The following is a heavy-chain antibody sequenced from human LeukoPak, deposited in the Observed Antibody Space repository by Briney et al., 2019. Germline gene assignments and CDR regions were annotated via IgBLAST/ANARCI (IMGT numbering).Heavy chain of an antibody. CDR2: IYHSGST. D-gene: IGHD6-6*01. J-gene: IGHJ5*02. CDR1: GGSISSGGYY. Sequence: PSETLSLTCTVSGGSISSGGYYWSWIRQPPGKGLEWIGYIYHSGSTYYNPSLKSRVTISVDRSKNQFSLKLSSVTAADTAVYYCASGYSSSSLWFDPWGQGTLVTVSS. CDR3: ASGYSSSSLWFDP. V-gene: IGHV4-30-2*01.